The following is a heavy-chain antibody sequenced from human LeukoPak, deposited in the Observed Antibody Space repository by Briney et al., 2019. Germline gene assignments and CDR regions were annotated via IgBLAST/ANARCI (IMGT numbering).Heavy chain of an antibody. D-gene: IGHD2-15*01. J-gene: IGHJ3*02. CDR1: GGSISSGYY. CDR3: ARDQGYCSGGSCYGNAFDI. Sequence: SETLSLTCTVSGGSISSGYYWGWIRQPPGKGLEWIGSIYHSGSTYYNPSLKSRVAISVDTSKNQFSLKLSSVTAADTAVYYCARDQGYCSGGSCYGNAFDIWGQGTMVTVSS. CDR2: IYHSGST. V-gene: IGHV4-38-2*02.